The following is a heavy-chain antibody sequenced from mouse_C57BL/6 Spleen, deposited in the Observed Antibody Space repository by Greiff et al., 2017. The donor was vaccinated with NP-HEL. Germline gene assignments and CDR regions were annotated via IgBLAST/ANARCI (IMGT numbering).Heavy chain of an antibody. CDR2: INPNNGGT. Sequence: EVQLQQSGPELVKPGASVKISCKASGYTLTDYYMNWVKQSHGKSLEWIGDINPNNGGTSYNQKFKGKATLTVDKSSSTAYMELRSLTSEDSAVYYCARCWGYYYGSSYGWYFDVWGTGTTVTVSS. D-gene: IGHD1-1*01. V-gene: IGHV1-26*01. CDR3: ARCWGYYYGSSYGWYFDV. J-gene: IGHJ1*03. CDR1: GYTLTDYY.